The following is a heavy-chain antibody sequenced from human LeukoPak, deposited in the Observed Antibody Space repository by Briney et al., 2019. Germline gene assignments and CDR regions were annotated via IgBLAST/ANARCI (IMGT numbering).Heavy chain of an antibody. J-gene: IGHJ5*02. CDR1: GGSISSGGYY. CDR2: IYHSGST. Sequence: SQTLSLTCTVSGGSISSGGYYWSWIRQPPGKGLEWIGYIYHSGSTYYNPSLKSRVTISVDRSKNQFSLKLSSVTAADTAMYYCARVPGPNWFDPWGQGTLVTVSS. CDR3: ARVPGPNWFDP. V-gene: IGHV4-30-2*01.